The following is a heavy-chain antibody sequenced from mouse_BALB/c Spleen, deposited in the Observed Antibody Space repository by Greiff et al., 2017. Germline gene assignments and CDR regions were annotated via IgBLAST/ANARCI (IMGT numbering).Heavy chain of an antibody. V-gene: IGHV3-2*02. D-gene: IGHD4-1*01. Sequence: EVQGVESGPGLVKPSQSLSLTCTVTGYSITSDYAWNWIRQFPGNKLEWMGYISYSGSTSYNPSLKSRISITRDTSKNQFFLQLNSVTTEDTATYYCARYTGTGAWFAYWGQGTLVTVSA. CDR3: ARYTGTGAWFAY. CDR2: ISYSGST. CDR1: GYSITSDYA. J-gene: IGHJ3*01.